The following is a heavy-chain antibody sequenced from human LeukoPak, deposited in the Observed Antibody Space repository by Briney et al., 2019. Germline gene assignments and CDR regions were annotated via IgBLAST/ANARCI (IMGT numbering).Heavy chain of an antibody. D-gene: IGHD6-19*01. Sequence: ASVTVSCKASGYRFDYFGISWVRQAPGRGLEWMGWIGVYNGHTKYAENLQGRVTLTTDTSTSTAYLELSSLRSDDTAVYYCARDKDTGAVAGTFDNWGQGTLVTVSS. J-gene: IGHJ4*02. CDR2: IGVYNGHT. CDR3: ARDKDTGAVAGTFDN. CDR1: GYRFDYFG. V-gene: IGHV1-18*01.